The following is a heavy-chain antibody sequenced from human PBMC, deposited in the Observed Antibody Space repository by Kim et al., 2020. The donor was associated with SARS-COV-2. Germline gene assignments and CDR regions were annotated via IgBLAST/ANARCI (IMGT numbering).Heavy chain of an antibody. J-gene: IGHJ4*02. Sequence: GGSLRLSCAASEFTFSNYAMSWVRQAPGKGLEWVSTISSGGSGTYYADAVKGRFTISRDTSENTLYLQMNSLRAEDTAVYYCAKVGGGALDDWGQGPLV. CDR2: ISSGGSGT. V-gene: IGHV3-23*01. CDR1: EFTFSNYA. CDR3: AKVGGGALDD. D-gene: IGHD3-16*01.